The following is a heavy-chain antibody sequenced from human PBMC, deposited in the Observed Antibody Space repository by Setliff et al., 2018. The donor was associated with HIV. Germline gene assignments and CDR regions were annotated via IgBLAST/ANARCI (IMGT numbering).Heavy chain of an antibody. CDR1: GGSISSYY. V-gene: IGHV4-59*01. J-gene: IGHJ6*03. CDR2: IYSSGTT. Sequence: SETLSLTCTVSGGSISSYYWTWIRLPPGKGLEWIAYIYSSGTTNYNPSLRSRVTISLDTSKNQFSLKLSSVTAADTAVYYCARGVTIFGVVTRHNYYMDVWGKGTTVTVSS. D-gene: IGHD3-3*01. CDR3: ARGVTIFGVVTRHNYYMDV.